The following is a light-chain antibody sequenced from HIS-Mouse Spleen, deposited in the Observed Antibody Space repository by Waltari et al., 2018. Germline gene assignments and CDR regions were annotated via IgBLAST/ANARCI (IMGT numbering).Light chain of an antibody. Sequence: QSALTQPPSASGSPGQSVTISCTATISDVGVSNYAHSYQQHPGKAPKPMIYEVSKRPSGVPDRFSGSKSGNTASLTVSGLQAEDEADYYCSSYAGSNNFVVFGGGTKLTVL. CDR2: EVS. CDR1: ISDVGVSNY. J-gene: IGLJ2*01. CDR3: SSYAGSNNFVV. V-gene: IGLV2-8*01.